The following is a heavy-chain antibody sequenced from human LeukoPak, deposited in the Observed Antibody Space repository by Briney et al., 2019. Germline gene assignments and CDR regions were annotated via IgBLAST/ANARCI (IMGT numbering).Heavy chain of an antibody. D-gene: IGHD6-13*01. CDR1: GFTFSSYA. Sequence: GGSLRLSCAASGFTFSSYAMSWVRQAPGKGLEWVSSISGSSTYYADSVKGRFTISRDNSKNTLYLQMNSLRAEDTAVYYCAKGVSSLTFSFDYWGQGTLVTASS. CDR2: ISGSST. CDR3: AKGVSSLTFSFDY. J-gene: IGHJ4*02. V-gene: IGHV3-23*01.